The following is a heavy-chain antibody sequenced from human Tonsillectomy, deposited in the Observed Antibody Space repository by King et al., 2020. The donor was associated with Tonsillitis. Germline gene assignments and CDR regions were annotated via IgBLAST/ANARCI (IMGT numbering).Heavy chain of an antibody. V-gene: IGHV3-30*02. CDR1: GFTFRRYG. CDR3: ARGGLGSSRSFDY. J-gene: IGHJ4*02. D-gene: IGHD6-13*01. CDR2: IRDDGINK. Sequence: VQLVESGGNVVQPGGSLRLFCAASGFTFRRYGIHWVRQAPGKGLEWVTFIRDDGINKYYADSVKGRFTISRDNSKNTVYLQMNSLTTEDTAIYYCARGGLGSSRSFDYWGQGNLVTVSS.